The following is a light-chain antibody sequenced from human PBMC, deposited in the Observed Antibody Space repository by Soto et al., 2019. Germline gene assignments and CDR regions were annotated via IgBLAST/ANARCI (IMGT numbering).Light chain of an antibody. J-gene: IGLJ3*02. V-gene: IGLV3-21*02. Sequence: SSELTQPPSVSLAPGQTASITCGGNNIGSKSVHWYQQKPGQAPVLVVYDDSDRPSGIPERFSGSNSGNTAALTISRVAAGDEADYYCQVWDSSNDHEEWVFGGGTKVTVL. CDR2: DDS. CDR3: QVWDSSNDHEEWV. CDR1: NIGSKS.